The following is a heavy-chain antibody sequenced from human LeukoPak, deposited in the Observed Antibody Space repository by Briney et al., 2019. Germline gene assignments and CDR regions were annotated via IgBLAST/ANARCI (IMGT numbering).Heavy chain of an antibody. Sequence: GGSLRLSCAASGFIFSSYGMHWVRQAPGKGLEWVAVIWYDGSNKYYADSVKGRSTISRDNSKNTLYLQMNSLRAEDTAVYYCARGALDYGDYPYYFDYWGQGTLVTVSS. V-gene: IGHV3-33*01. CDR1: GFIFSSYG. CDR3: ARGALDYGDYPYYFDY. CDR2: IWYDGSNK. J-gene: IGHJ4*02. D-gene: IGHD4-17*01.